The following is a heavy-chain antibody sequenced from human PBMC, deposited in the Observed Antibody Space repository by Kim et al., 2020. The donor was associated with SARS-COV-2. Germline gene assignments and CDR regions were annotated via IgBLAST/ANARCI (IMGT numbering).Heavy chain of an antibody. D-gene: IGHD5-18*01. J-gene: IGHJ5*02. CDR3: ARSGIQLWLPRLAWFDP. CDR2: IYHSGST. Sequence: SETLSLTCTVSGYSISSGYYWGWIRQPPGKGLEWIGSIYHSGSTYYNPSLKSRVTISVDTSKNQFSLKLSSVTAADTAVYYCARSGIQLWLPRLAWFDPWGQGTLVTVPS. V-gene: IGHV4-38-2*02. CDR1: GYSISSGYY.